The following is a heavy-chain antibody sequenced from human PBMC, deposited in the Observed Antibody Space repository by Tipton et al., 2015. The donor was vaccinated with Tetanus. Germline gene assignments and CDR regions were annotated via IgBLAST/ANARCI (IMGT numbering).Heavy chain of an antibody. Sequence: SLRLSCAASGFTFSSYSMNWVRQTPGKGLEWVSYISSTSSNIYYADSVKGRFTVSRDNARNSLHLQMNSLRDEDTAVYYCAREGRGHGGRLNDYWGQGTLVTVSS. D-gene: IGHD5-12*01. CDR2: ISSTSSNI. CDR1: GFTFSSYS. CDR3: AREGRGHGGRLNDY. J-gene: IGHJ4*02. V-gene: IGHV3-48*02.